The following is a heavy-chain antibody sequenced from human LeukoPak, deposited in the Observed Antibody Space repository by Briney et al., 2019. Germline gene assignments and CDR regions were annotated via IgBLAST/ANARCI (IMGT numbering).Heavy chain of an antibody. CDR3: AKDGFWFGELSYNYFDY. CDR1: GFTFSSYA. V-gene: IGHV3-23*01. D-gene: IGHD3-10*01. J-gene: IGHJ4*02. CDR2: ISGSGGNT. Sequence: PGGSLRLSCAASGFTFSSYAMNWVRQAPGKGLEWVSSISGSGGNTYYADSVKGRFTISRDNSKNTLYLQMNRLRAEDTAVYYCAKDGFWFGELSYNYFDYWGQGTLVTVSS.